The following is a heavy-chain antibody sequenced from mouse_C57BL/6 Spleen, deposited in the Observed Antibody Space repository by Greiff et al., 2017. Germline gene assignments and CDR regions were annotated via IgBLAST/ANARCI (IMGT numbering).Heavy chain of an antibody. Sequence: EVKVVESGGDLVKPGGSLKLSCAASGFTFSSYGMSWVRQTPDKRLEWVATISSGGSYTYYPDSVKGRFTISRDNAKNTLYLQMSRLKSVDTAMYYCARERVITTVVATDYYAMDYWGQGTSVTVSS. CDR2: ISSGGSYT. CDR1: GFTFSSYG. J-gene: IGHJ4*01. V-gene: IGHV5-6*01. D-gene: IGHD1-1*01. CDR3: ARERVITTVVATDYYAMDY.